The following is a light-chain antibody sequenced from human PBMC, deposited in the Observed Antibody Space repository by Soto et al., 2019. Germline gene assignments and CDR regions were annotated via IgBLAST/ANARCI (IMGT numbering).Light chain of an antibody. CDR2: GDS. CDR1: SSNIGAGYD. V-gene: IGLV1-40*01. J-gene: IGLJ3*02. CDR3: QSYVSSLRGLWV. Sequence: QSVLTQPPSVSGAPGQRVTISCTGSSSNIGAGYDVHWYQQIPGTAPKLLIYGDSNRPSGVPDRFSGSKSGTSASLAITGLQAEDEADYYWQSYVSSLRGLWVFGGGTKLTVL.